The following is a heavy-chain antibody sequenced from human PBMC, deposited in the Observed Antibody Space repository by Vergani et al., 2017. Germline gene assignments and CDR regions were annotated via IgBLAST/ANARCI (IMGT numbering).Heavy chain of an antibody. V-gene: IGHV3-33*01. J-gene: IGHJ5*02. CDR3: ARDLRLLYNRFDP. Sequence: QVQLLESGGDVVQPGRALRLSCAASGFTFNQYGMHWVRQAPGKGLEWVAVTWYDGNNKQYADSVKGRFTISRDNSKSTMYLQMNSLRDEDTGVYYCARDLRLLYNRFDPWGQGTLVTVSS. CDR2: TWYDGNNK. D-gene: IGHD1-14*01. CDR1: GFTFNQYG.